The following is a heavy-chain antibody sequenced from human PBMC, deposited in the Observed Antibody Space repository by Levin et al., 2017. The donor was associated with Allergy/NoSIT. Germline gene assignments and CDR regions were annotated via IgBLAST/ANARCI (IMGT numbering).Heavy chain of an antibody. V-gene: IGHV1-69*06. CDR2: IIPIFGTA. D-gene: IGHD2-15*01. J-gene: IGHJ6*02. CDR1: GGTFSSYA. CDR3: AREVFAGGSCYLWCRDYYDYGMDV. Sequence: KISCKASGGTFSSYAISWVRQAPGQGLEWMGGIIPIFGTANYAQKFQGRVTITADKSTSTAYMELSSLRSEDTAVYYCAREVFAGGSCYLWCRDYYDYGMDVWGQGTTVTVSS.